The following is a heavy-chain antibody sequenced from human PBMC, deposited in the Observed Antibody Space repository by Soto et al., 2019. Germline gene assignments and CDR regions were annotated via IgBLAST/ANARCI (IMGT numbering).Heavy chain of an antibody. D-gene: IGHD3-22*01. Sequence: GASVKVSCKASGYTFSDYDINWVRQATGQGLEWMGGIIPIFGTANYAQKFQGRVTITADESTSTAYMELSSLRSEDTAVYYCARGDLEYYYDSSGSYYFDYWGQGTLVTVSS. CDR1: GYTFSDYD. CDR2: IIPIFGTA. V-gene: IGHV1-69*13. CDR3: ARGDLEYYYDSSGSYYFDY. J-gene: IGHJ4*02.